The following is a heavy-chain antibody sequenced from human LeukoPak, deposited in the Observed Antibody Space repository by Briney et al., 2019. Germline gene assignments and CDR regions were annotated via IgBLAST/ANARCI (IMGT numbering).Heavy chain of an antibody. J-gene: IGHJ4*02. Sequence: GGSLRLSCAASGFTFSSYAMSWVRQAPGKGLEWVSAISGSGGSTYYADSVKGRFIISRDNSKNTLDLQMNSLRAEDTAVYSCAKMDLGAAASYFDYWGQGTLVTVSS. CDR3: AKMDLGAAASYFDY. D-gene: IGHD6-13*01. CDR2: ISGSGGST. CDR1: GFTFSSYA. V-gene: IGHV3-23*01.